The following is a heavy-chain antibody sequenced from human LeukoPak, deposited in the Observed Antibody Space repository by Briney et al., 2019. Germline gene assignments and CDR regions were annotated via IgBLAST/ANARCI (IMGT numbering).Heavy chain of an antibody. D-gene: IGHD6-6*01. V-gene: IGHV4-61*02. CDR2: IYTSGST. Sequence: PSQTLSLTCTVSGGSISSGGYYWSWIRQPPGKGLEWIGRIYTSGSTNYNPSLKSQVTISIDTSKNQFSLKLSSVTAADTAVYYCARARTTSSGYYYYFMDVWGKGSTVTVSS. J-gene: IGHJ6*03. CDR3: ARARTTSSGYYYYFMDV. CDR1: GGSISSGGYY.